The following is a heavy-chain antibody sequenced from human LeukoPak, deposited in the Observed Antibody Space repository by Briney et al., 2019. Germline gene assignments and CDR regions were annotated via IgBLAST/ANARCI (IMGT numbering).Heavy chain of an antibody. D-gene: IGHD1-26*01. V-gene: IGHV1-18*01. J-gene: IGHJ3*02. Sequence: ASVKVSCKASGYTFTSYGISWVRQAPGQGLEWMGWISPYNGNTNYAQKLQGRVTMTTDTSTSTAYMELRSLRSDDTAVYYCARDRCGSYYGDDAFDIWGQGTMVTVSS. CDR1: GYTFTSYG. CDR3: ARDRCGSYYGDDAFDI. CDR2: ISPYNGNT.